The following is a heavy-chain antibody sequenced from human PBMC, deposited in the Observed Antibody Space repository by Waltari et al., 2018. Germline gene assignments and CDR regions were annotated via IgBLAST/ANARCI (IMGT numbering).Heavy chain of an antibody. V-gene: IGHV1-2*02. CDR3: ATRIVGATGVY. CDR2: INPNSGGT. CDR1: GYTFTGYY. Sequence: QVQLVQSGGEEKKPGASVKVSCKASGYTFTGYYMHWVRQAPGQGLEWMGWINPNSGGTNYAQKFQGRVTMTRNTSISTAYMELSSLRSEDTAVYYCATRIVGATGVYWGQGTLVTVSS. J-gene: IGHJ4*02. D-gene: IGHD1-26*01.